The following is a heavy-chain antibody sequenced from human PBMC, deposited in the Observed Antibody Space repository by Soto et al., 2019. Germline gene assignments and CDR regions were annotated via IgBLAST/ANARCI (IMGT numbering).Heavy chain of an antibody. CDR2: ISGSGTT. Sequence: PGGSLRLSCGASGYTFNSHEMNWVRQAPGKGLEWISSISGSGTTNYAESVKGRFTISRDNAHKSLFLEMKDLRVEDTAVYYCARGGIHWGQGTLVTVSS. CDR1: GYTFNSHE. D-gene: IGHD3-16*01. CDR3: ARGGIH. J-gene: IGHJ4*02. V-gene: IGHV3-48*03.